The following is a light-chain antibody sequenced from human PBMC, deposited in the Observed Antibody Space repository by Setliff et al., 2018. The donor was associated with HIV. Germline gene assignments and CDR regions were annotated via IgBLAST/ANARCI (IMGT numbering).Light chain of an antibody. CDR3: QAYDSSLTGVG. J-gene: IGLJ2*01. CDR1: DANLGAGYD. CDR2: RNS. V-gene: IGLV1-40*01. Sequence: QSVLTQPPSVSGAPGRRVTISCTGSDANLGAGYDVHWYHQLPGTAPKLLIYRNSNRPSGVPDRFSGSKSGTAASLAVTGLQAEDEGDYYCQAYDSSLTGVGFGGGTKVTVL.